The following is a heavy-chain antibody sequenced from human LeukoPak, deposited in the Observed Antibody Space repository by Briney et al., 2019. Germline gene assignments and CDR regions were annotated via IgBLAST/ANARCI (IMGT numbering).Heavy chain of an antibody. D-gene: IGHD6-19*01. CDR3: ARDLQWRPFPKGAFDI. V-gene: IGHV4-39*02. J-gene: IGHJ3*02. Sequence: SETLSLTCTVSGGSIRSSYYYWGWIRQPPGKGLEWIGSIYDSGSTYYNPSLKSRVTISVDTSKNQFSLKLNSVTAADTAVYYCARDLQWRPFPKGAFDIWGQGTMVTVSS. CDR2: IYDSGST. CDR1: GGSIRSSYYY.